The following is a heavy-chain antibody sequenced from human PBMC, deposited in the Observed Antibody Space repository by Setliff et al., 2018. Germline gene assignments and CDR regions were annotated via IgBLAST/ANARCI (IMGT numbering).Heavy chain of an antibody. CDR3: ARGGRGSSMT. CDR1: GYSISSGYY. J-gene: IGHJ3*01. CDR2: IYHSGST. V-gene: IGHV4-38-2*02. Sequence: SETLSLTCTVSGYSISSGYYWGWIRQPPGKGLEWIGSIYHSGSTYYNPFLKSRVTISVDTSKNQFSLKLSSVTAADTAVYYCARGGRGSSMTWGQGTMVTVSS. D-gene: IGHD6-13*01.